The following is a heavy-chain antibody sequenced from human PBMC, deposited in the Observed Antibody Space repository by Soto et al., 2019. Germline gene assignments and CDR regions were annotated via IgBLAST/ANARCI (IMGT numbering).Heavy chain of an antibody. V-gene: IGHV3-64D*08. CDR1: GFTFSNYA. CDR3: VKDPLSSSSGDYYYYGMDV. Sequence: GGSLRLSCSASGFTFSNYAMHWVRQAPGKGLEYVSAISSNGGSTYYADSVKGRFTISRDNSKNTLYLQMSSVRAEDTALYYCVKDPLSSSSGDYYYYGMDVWGQGTTVTVSS. D-gene: IGHD6-6*01. J-gene: IGHJ6*02. CDR2: ISSNGGST.